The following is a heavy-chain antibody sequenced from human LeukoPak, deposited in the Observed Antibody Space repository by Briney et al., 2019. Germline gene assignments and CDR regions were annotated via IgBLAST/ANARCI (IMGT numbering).Heavy chain of an antibody. V-gene: IGHV3-7*01. J-gene: IGHJ6*03. CDR3: ARYYYDSSGYYPYYYYYMDV. CDR1: GFTFSSYW. Sequence: TGGSLRLSCAASGFTFSSYWMSWVRQAPGKGLEWVANIKQDGSEKYYVDSVKGQFTISRDNAKNSLYLQMNSLRAEDTAVYYCARYYYDSSGYYPYYYYYMDVWGKGTTVTVSS. CDR2: IKQDGSEK. D-gene: IGHD3-22*01.